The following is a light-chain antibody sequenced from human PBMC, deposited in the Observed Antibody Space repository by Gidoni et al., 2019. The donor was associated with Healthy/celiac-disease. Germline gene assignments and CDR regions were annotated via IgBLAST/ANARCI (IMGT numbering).Light chain of an antibody. CDR1: QSVSSY. V-gene: IGKV3-11*01. CDR2: DAS. J-gene: IGKJ4*01. CDR3: QQRSNWPLT. Sequence: EIVLTQSPATLSLSPGERATLSCRASQSVSSYLARYQQKPGQAPRLLIYDASNRATGIPARFSGSGSVTDFTLTISSLEPEEFAVYYCQQRSNWPLTFXGXTKVEIK.